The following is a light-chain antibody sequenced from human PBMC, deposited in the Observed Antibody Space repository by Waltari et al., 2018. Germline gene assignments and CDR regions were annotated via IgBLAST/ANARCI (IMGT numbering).Light chain of an antibody. V-gene: IGLV3-21*02. CDR2: DER. Sequence: SYILTQPPSVSVAPGQTARISCAGNNLGSKSVHWYQRKPGQAPVLVVYDERDRPSGIPERFSGSNSGNTATLTISRVEAGDEADYYCQVWESNSDHRVFGGGTKVTVL. CDR3: QVWESNSDHRV. J-gene: IGLJ3*02. CDR1: NLGSKS.